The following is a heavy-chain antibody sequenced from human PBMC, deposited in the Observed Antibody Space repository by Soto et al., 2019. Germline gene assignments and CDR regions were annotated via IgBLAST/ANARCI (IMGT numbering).Heavy chain of an antibody. CDR1: GGTFSNYA. D-gene: IGHD4-17*01. CDR3: AGGPDYAGYFDY. CDR2: IILPVGTP. Sequence: QVRLVQSGAEVKKPGSSVKVSCKASGGTFSNYAISWVRQAPGQGLEWMGGIILPVGTPNYAQKFQGRVTITADETMTTAYMELSGLRSEDTAVYYCAGGPDYAGYFDYWGQGTLVTVSS. J-gene: IGHJ4*02. V-gene: IGHV1-69*12.